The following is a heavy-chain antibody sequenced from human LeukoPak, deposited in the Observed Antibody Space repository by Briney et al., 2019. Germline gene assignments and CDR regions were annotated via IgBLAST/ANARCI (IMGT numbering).Heavy chain of an antibody. J-gene: IGHJ4*02. D-gene: IGHD2-15*01. Sequence: GGSLRLSCAASGFTFSSNYMSWVRQAPGKGLEWVSAISGSGGSTYYADSVKGRFTISRDNSKNTLYLQMNSLRAEDTAVYYCAKFVRSGPNLLDYWGQGTLVTVSS. V-gene: IGHV3-23*01. CDR2: ISGSGGST. CDR1: GFTFSSNY. CDR3: AKFVRSGPNLLDY.